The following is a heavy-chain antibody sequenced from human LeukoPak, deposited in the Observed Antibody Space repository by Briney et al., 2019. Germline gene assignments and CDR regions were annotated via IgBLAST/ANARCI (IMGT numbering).Heavy chain of an antibody. J-gene: IGHJ4*02. CDR3: ARSMVRGAYYFDY. Sequence: GGSLRLSCAASGFTFSSYGMHWVRQAPGKGLEWVAVIWYDGSNKYYADSVKGRFTISRDNSKNTLYLQMNSLRAEDTAVYYCARSMVRGAYYFDYWGQGTLVTVSS. CDR2: IWYDGSNK. CDR1: GFTFSSYG. D-gene: IGHD3-10*01. V-gene: IGHV3-33*01.